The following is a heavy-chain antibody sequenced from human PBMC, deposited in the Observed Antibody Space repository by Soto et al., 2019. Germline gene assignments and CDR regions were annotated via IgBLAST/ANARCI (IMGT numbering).Heavy chain of an antibody. J-gene: IGHJ6*02. CDR1: GFTFSGDG. CDR3: ANAKGLLRPAGYYGMDD. Sequence: GGSLRLSFAASGFTFSGDGMHWVRQAPGEGRGWVAVISYDGSNKYYADSVKGRFTISRDNAKHTLYLQMNSLRAEDTAVYYCANAKGLLRPAGYYGMDDWGQGTTDTDSS. D-gene: IGHD1-26*01. CDR2: ISYDGSNK. V-gene: IGHV3-30*18.